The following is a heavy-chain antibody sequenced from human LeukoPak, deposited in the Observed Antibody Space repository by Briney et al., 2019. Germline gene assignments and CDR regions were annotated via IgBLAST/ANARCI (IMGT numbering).Heavy chain of an antibody. Sequence: ASETLSLTCTVSGGSISSYYWSWVRQPPGKGLECIGYIYYSGSTNYNPSLKGRVTISVDTSKNQFSPKLSSVTASDTAVYSCARDVTYYDYDVWGKGTTVTVPS. V-gene: IGHV4-59*01. CDR2: IYYSGST. D-gene: IGHD3-3*01. CDR1: GGSISSYY. J-gene: IGHJ6*04. CDR3: ARDVTYYDYDV.